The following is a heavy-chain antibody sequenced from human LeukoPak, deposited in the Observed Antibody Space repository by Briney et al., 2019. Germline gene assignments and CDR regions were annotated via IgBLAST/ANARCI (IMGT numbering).Heavy chain of an antibody. Sequence: ASVKVSCKASGYTFTGYYMHWVRQAPGQGLEWMGWINPNSGGTNYAQKFQGRVTMTRDTSISTAYMELSRLRSDDTAVYYCARAGVPHKQWLVLSNWFDPWGQGTLVTVSS. CDR2: INPNSGGT. V-gene: IGHV1-2*02. CDR1: GYTFTGYY. J-gene: IGHJ5*02. CDR3: ARAGVPHKQWLVLSNWFDP. D-gene: IGHD6-19*01.